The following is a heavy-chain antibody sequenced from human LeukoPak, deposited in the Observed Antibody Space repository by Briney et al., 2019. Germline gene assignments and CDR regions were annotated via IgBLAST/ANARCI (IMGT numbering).Heavy chain of an antibody. D-gene: IGHD3-10*01. CDR3: ATDGYGSGSYSYTSAY. CDR1: GYTLTELS. Sequence: GASVKVSCKVSGYTLTELSMHWVRQAPGKGLEWMGGFDPEDGETIYAQKFQGRVTMTEDTSTDTAYMELSSLRSEDTAVYYCATDGYGSGSYSYTSAYWGQGTLVTVSS. V-gene: IGHV1-24*01. J-gene: IGHJ4*02. CDR2: FDPEDGET.